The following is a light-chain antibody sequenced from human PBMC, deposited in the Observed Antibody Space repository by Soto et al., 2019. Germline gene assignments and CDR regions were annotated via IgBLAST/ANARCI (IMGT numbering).Light chain of an antibody. CDR1: SSDVGTYDR. Sequence: QSALTQPASVSGSPGQSMTISCTGTSSDVGTYDRVSWYQHHPGAAPKLMIYEAPRRPSGISNRFAGSKSGNTASLTISGLQAEDEADYYCCSFAGSNSWVFGGGTKLTV. V-gene: IGLV2-23*01. CDR2: EAP. CDR3: CSFAGSNSWV. J-gene: IGLJ3*02.